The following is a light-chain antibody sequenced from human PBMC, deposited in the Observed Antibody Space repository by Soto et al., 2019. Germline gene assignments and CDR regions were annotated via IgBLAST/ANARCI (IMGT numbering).Light chain of an antibody. CDR1: QAVGID. CDR3: LQDSDYPYT. J-gene: IGKJ2*01. Sequence: AIQVTQSPSSLSASIGDRVTNTCRAAQAVGIDLGWYQQKPGKPPKLLISGISNLESGVPSRFSGSGSDTDFTLTITSLQPEDFATYFCLQDSDYPYTFGQGTRVEVK. V-gene: IGKV1-6*01. CDR2: GIS.